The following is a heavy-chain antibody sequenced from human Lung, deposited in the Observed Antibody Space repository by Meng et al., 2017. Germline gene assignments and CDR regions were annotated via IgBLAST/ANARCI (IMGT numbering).Heavy chain of an antibody. CDR3: ARGPTTMAHDFDY. CDR1: GVSFSDYY. CDR2: INHSGST. D-gene: IGHD4-11*01. V-gene: IGHV4-34*01. J-gene: IGHJ4*02. Sequence: QGQLPRWGAGLLKPSETLSLTCVVSGVSFSDYYWSWIRQPPGKGLEWIGEINHSGSTNYTPSLESRATISVDTSQNNLSLKLSSVTAADSAVYYCARGPTTMAHDFDYWGQGTLVTVSS.